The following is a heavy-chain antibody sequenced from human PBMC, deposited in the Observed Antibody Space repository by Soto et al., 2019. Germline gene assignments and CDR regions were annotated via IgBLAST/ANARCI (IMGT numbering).Heavy chain of an antibody. J-gene: IGHJ6*02. V-gene: IGHV1-2*02. CDR3: AREGSADYGSYGVDV. Sequence: ASVKVPCKASGFTDYYIHWVRQAPGQGLEWMGWVNPSSGGTNYAQKFQGRVAMTRDTFISTAYMELSRLQSDDTAVYYCAREGSADYGSYGVDVWGQGTTVTVSS. CDR1: GFTDYY. D-gene: IGHD4-17*01. CDR2: VNPSSGGT.